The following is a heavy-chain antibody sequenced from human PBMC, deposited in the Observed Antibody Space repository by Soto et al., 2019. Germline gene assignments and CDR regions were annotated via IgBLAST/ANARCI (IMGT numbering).Heavy chain of an antibody. CDR2: IYHGGGT. Sequence: QLQLQESRPGLVKPSGTLSVTCSVSGGSISSRDWWTWVRQAPGKGLEWIGKIYHGGGTNFSPSLRGRVNISIDKSRKFFSLTLNSVTAAGTAIYFCATGNVDSTLESWGRGTLVTVSS. D-gene: IGHD3-3*01. CDR1: GGSISSRDW. V-gene: IGHV4-4*02. CDR3: ATGNVDSTLES. J-gene: IGHJ4*02.